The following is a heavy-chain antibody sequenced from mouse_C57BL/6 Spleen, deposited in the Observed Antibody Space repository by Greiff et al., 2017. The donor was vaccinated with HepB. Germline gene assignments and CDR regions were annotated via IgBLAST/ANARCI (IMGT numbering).Heavy chain of an antibody. D-gene: IGHD2-4*01. CDR2: IRLKSDNYAT. CDR3: TYDYDDWYFDV. CDR1: GFTFSNYW. Sequence: EVQVVESGGGLVQPGGSMKLSCVASGFTFSNYWMNWVRQSPEKGLEWVAQIRLKSDNYATHYAESVKGRFTISRDDSKSSVYLQMNNLRAEDTGIYYCTYDYDDWYFDVWGTGTTVTVSS. J-gene: IGHJ1*03. V-gene: IGHV6-3*01.